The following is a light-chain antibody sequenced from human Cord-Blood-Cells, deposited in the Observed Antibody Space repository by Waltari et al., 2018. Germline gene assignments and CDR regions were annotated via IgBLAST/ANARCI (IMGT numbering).Light chain of an antibody. CDR1: QSVSSN. Sequence: EIVMTQSPATLSVSPGERATLSCRASQSVSSNLGWYQQKPGQAPRLLIYGASTRATGIPARFSGSGSGTEFTLTISSLQSEDFAVYYCQQYNNWPPHTFGQGTKLEIK. CDR2: GAS. CDR3: QQYNNWPPHT. J-gene: IGKJ2*01. V-gene: IGKV3-15*01.